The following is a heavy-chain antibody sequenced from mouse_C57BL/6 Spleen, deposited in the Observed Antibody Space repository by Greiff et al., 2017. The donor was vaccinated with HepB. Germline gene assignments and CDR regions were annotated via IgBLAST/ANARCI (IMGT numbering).Heavy chain of an antibody. D-gene: IGHD1-1*01. CDR3: ARGDYGSRYYAMDY. J-gene: IGHJ4*01. Sequence: EVKLVESGGGLVKPGGSLKLSCAASGFTFSDYGMHWVRQAPEKGLEWVAYISSGSSTIYYADTVKGRFTISRDNAKNTLFLQMTSLRSEDTAMYYCARGDYGSRYYAMDYWGQGTSVTVSS. V-gene: IGHV5-17*01. CDR1: GFTFSDYG. CDR2: ISSGSSTI.